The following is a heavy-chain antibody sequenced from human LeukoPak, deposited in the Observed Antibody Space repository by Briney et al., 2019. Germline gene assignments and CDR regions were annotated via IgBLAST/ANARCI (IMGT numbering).Heavy chain of an antibody. Sequence: PGGSLRLSCAASGFTFSSFAMSWVRPAPGKGLEWVSGISGGGAGTYYADSVKGRFTISRDNSKNTLYLHMNGLRAEDTAVYYCAKDLEGPLDYWGQGILVTASS. CDR1: GFTFSSFA. CDR2: ISGGGAGT. CDR3: AKDLEGPLDY. J-gene: IGHJ4*02. V-gene: IGHV3-23*01.